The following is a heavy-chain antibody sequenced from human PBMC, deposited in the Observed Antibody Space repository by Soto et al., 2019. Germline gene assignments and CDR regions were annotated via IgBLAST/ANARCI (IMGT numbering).Heavy chain of an antibody. J-gene: IGHJ6*02. CDR3: AKDQDQRTRRCYGLDV. V-gene: IGHV3-30*18. CDR2: ISYDGSNK. CDR1: GFTFSNYV. Sequence: GGSLRLSCAASGFTFSNYVMHWVRQAPGKGLEWVAVISYDGSNKYYADSVRGRFTISRDNSKNTLVLQMNSLRPEDTAVYYCAKDQDQRTRRCYGLDVGGQGTTVTVSS. D-gene: IGHD2-2*01.